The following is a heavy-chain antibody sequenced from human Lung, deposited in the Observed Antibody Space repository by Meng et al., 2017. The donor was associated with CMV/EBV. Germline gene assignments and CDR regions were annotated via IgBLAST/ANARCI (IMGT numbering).Heavy chain of an antibody. V-gene: IGHV3-21*01. CDR3: ARDNRDRDEYYFDY. Sequence: GGSLRLXCAASGFTFSSYSMNWVRQAPGKGLEWVSSISSSSSYIYYADSVKGRFTISRDNAKNSLYLQMNSLRAEDTAVYYCARDNRDRDEYYFDYWGQGTXVTVSS. CDR1: GFTFSSYS. J-gene: IGHJ4*02. D-gene: IGHD5-24*01. CDR2: ISSSSSYI.